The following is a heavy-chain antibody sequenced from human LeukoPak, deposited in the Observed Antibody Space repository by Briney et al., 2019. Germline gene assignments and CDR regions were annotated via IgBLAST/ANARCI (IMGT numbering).Heavy chain of an antibody. CDR3: ARLFGFADY. V-gene: IGHV3-48*04. CDR2: ISSSSSTI. CDR1: GFTFSSYA. J-gene: IGHJ4*02. D-gene: IGHD3-10*01. Sequence: GGSLRLSCAASGFTFSSYAMSWVRQAPGKGLGWVSYISSSSSTIYYADSVKGRFTISRDNAKNSLYLQMNSLRAEDTAVYYCARLFGFADYWGQGTLVTVSS.